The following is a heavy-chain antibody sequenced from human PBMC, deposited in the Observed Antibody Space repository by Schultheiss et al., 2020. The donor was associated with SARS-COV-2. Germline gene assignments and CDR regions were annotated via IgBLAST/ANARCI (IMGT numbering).Heavy chain of an antibody. D-gene: IGHD5-24*01. CDR3: ARDSPGNMAAFDY. Sequence: SQTLSLTCTVSGGSISSYYWSWIRQPPGKGLEWIGYIYYSGSTNYNPSLKSRVTISVDTSKNQFSLKLSSVTAADTAVYYCARDSPGNMAAFDYWGQGTLVTVSS. V-gene: IGHV4-59*12. J-gene: IGHJ4*02. CDR2: IYYSGST. CDR1: GGSISSYY.